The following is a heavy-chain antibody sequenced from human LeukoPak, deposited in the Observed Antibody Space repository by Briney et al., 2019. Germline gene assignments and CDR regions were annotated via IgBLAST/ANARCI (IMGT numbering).Heavy chain of an antibody. V-gene: IGHV4-59*08. CDR1: GGSISSYY. CDR3: ARHASPSGWVDY. J-gene: IGHJ4*02. Sequence: SETLSLTCTVSGGSISSYYWSWIRQPPGKGLEWIGYIYYSGTTNYNPSLKSRVTISVDTSKNQFSLKLSSVTAADTAVYYCARHASPSGWVDYWGQGTLVTVSS. CDR2: IYYSGTT. D-gene: IGHD6-25*01.